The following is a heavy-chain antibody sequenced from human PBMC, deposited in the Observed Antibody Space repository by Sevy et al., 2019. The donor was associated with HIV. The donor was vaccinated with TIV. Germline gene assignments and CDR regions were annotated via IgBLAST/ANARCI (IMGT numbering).Heavy chain of an antibody. Sequence: SETLSLTCTVSGGSISSGGYYWSWIRQPPGKGLEWIGYIYYSGSTYYNPSLKSRVTISVDTSKNQFSLKLSSVTAADTAVYYCARDQITMVRGVNNWFDPWGQGTLVTVSS. V-gene: IGHV4-30-4*01. CDR1: GGSISSGGYY. CDR3: ARDQITMVRGVNNWFDP. CDR2: IYYSGST. D-gene: IGHD3-10*01. J-gene: IGHJ5*02.